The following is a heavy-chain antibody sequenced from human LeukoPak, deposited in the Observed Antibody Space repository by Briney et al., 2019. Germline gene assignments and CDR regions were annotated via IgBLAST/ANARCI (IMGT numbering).Heavy chain of an antibody. V-gene: IGHV4-61*02. J-gene: IGHJ5*02. CDR1: GGSISSGSYY. D-gene: IGHD4-17*01. CDR3: ARGNDYGDYWVSDNWFDP. Sequence: PSETLSLTCTVSGGSISSGSYYWSWIRQPAGKGLEWIGRIYTSGSTNYNPSLKRRVTISVDTSKNQFSLKLSSVTAAATAVYYCARGNDYGDYWVSDNWFDPWGQGTLVTVSS. CDR2: IYTSGST.